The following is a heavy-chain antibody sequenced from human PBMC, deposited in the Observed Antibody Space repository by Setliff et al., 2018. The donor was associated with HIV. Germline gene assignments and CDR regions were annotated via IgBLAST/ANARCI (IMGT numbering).Heavy chain of an antibody. CDR3: ARLSSYRSSSYYFDY. Sequence: PSETLSLTCTVSGGSISSGSYYWSWIRQPAGKGLEWIGRIFSSGSTSYNPSLKSRVTMSVDTSKNQFSLRLSSVTAADTAVYYCARLSSYRSSSYYFDYWGQGALVTVSS. CDR2: IFSSGST. J-gene: IGHJ4*02. CDR1: GGSISSGSYY. D-gene: IGHD6-6*01. V-gene: IGHV4-61*02.